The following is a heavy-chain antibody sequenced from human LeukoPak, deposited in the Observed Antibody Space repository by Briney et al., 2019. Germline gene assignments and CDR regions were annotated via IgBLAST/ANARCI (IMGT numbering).Heavy chain of an antibody. V-gene: IGHV3-30*03. Sequence: PGGSLRLSCAASGFSFSDYGIHWVRQAPGKGLEWVAVISFDGSNKYYGDSMKGRFTISRDNSMHTLYLQMNSLRPEDTAVYYCAREREYYYDSSGYYDSFDYWGQGTLVTVSS. D-gene: IGHD3-22*01. J-gene: IGHJ4*02. CDR3: AREREYYYDSSGYYDSFDY. CDR1: GFSFSDYG. CDR2: ISFDGSNK.